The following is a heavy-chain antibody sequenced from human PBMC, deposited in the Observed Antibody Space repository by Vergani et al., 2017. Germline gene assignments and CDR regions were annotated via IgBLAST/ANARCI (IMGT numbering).Heavy chain of an antibody. J-gene: IGHJ4*02. V-gene: IGHV3-30*03. CDR3: ARGPCPRQVGYFLSASCYTPIDY. CDR1: GFTFSSYS. D-gene: IGHD2-2*02. CDR2: ISYDGDNE. Sequence: VQLVESGGGLVKPGGSLRLSCAASGFTFSSYSMNWVRQAPGKGLEWVAVISYDGDNEYYADSVKGRFTIARDNSKNTLFLQMNGLRAEDTSVYYCARGPCPRQVGYFLSASCYTPIDYGVQGALVTVSS.